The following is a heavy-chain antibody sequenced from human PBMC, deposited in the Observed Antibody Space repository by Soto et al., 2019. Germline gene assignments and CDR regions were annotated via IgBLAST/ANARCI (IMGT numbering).Heavy chain of an antibody. CDR1: GDSITDGDYY. Sequence: SETLRVTCTVSGDSITDGDYYWSWIRQPPGKDLEWIAYIYYNGIIHYNPSPKSRVTISLDPSKNQFSLTMTSVTDADQAFDSCDAGIKEGLDPWGQGPL. CDR3: DAGIKEGLDP. CDR2: IYYNGII. D-gene: IGHD1-20*01. J-gene: IGHJ5*02. V-gene: IGHV4-30-4*01.